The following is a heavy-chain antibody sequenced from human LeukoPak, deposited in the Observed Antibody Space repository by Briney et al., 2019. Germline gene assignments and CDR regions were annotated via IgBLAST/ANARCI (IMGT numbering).Heavy chain of an antibody. D-gene: IGHD6-6*01. CDR2: IWPSGST. J-gene: IGHJ4*02. Sequence: SETLSLTCTVSGGSISSGSDYWSWIRQPAGEGLEWVGHIWPSGSTNYNPSLKNRVIMAVDKSKNQFSLKLSSVTAADTAVYYCAREANIVARRGLFDYWGQGTLVTVSS. CDR1: GGSISSGSDY. V-gene: IGHV4-61*09. CDR3: AREANIVARRGLFDY.